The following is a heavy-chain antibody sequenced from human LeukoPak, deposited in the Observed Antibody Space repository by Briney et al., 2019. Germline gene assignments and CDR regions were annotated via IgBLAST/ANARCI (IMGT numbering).Heavy chain of an antibody. CDR3: ARFPTYYYDSSGYPHKQYYFDY. V-gene: IGHV3-30*04. Sequence: QPGGSLRLSCAASGFTFSSYAMHWVRQAPGQGLEWVALISYDEIHKHYADSVKGRFTISRDNSKNTLYLQMNSLRAEDTAVYYCARFPTYYYDSSGYPHKQYYFDYWGQGTLVTVSS. CDR2: ISYDEIHK. D-gene: IGHD3-22*01. CDR1: GFTFSSYA. J-gene: IGHJ4*02.